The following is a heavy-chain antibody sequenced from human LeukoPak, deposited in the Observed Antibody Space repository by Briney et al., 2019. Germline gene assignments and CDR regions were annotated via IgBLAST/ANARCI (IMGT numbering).Heavy chain of an antibody. D-gene: IGHD3-10*01. CDR3: ARQSILWFGELDY. J-gene: IGHJ4*02. CDR2: IYYSGST. V-gene: IGHV4-59*08. Sequence: SETLSLTCTVSGGSISSYYWSWIRQPPGKGLEWIGYIYYSGSTNYNPSLKSRVTISVDTSKNQFSLKLSSVTAADTAVYYCARQSILWFGELDYWGQGTLVTVSS. CDR1: GGSISSYY.